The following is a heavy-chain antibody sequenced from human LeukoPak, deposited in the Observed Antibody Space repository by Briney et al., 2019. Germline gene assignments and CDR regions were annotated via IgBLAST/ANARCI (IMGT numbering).Heavy chain of an antibody. V-gene: IGHV1-69*05. CDR2: IIPIFGTA. CDR1: GGTFSSYA. CDR3: ARIVRFYGGNLDY. J-gene: IGHJ4*02. Sequence: ASVKVSCKASGGTFSSYAISWVRQAPGQGLEWMGRIIPIFGTANYAQKFQGRVTITTDESTSTAYMELRSLRSDDTAVYYCARIVRFYGGNLDYWGQGTLVTVSS. D-gene: IGHD4-23*01.